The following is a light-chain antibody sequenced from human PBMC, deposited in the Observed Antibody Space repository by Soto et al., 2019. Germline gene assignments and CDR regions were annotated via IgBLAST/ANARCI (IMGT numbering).Light chain of an antibody. CDR3: CSYAGSYTLV. J-gene: IGLJ1*01. CDR2: DVA. Sequence: QSVLTQPRSVSGSPGQSVTISCTGTSSVVGVYNYVSWYQQHPGKAPKLMIYDVAKRPSGVPDRFSGSKSANTASLTISGLQAEDEADYYCCSYAGSYTLVFGTGTKVTVL. V-gene: IGLV2-11*01. CDR1: SSVVGVYNY.